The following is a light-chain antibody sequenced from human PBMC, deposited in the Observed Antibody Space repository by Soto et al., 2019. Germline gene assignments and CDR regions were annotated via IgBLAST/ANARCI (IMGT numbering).Light chain of an antibody. CDR3: LQLNSFPIP. CDR1: QGIANF. CDR2: GAS. V-gene: IGKV1-9*01. J-gene: IGKJ3*01. Sequence: IQLTQSTSSLSASVGARVTISCRASQGIANFLAWYQQKPGKAPKLLIYGASTLQSGVPSRFRGSGSGTEFTLTISSLQTEDFATYYCLQLNSFPIPFGPGTKVDIK.